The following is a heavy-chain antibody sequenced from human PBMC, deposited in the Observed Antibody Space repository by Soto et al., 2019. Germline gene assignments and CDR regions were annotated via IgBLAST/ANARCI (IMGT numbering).Heavy chain of an antibody. J-gene: IGHJ6*01. D-gene: IGHD1-1*01. V-gene: IGHV1-69*04. CDR2: FIPVVGMA. Sequence: QVQLVQSGSEVKKPGSSVKVSCKTSGGTLSSFAISWVRQAPGQGLEWVGTFIPVVGMAKYGQNFQGRVTITADQSTNTLFMELRSLRYEDTAMYDCANGHDNYFYYGMDVW. CDR1: GGTLSSFA. CDR3: ANGHDNYFYYGMDV.